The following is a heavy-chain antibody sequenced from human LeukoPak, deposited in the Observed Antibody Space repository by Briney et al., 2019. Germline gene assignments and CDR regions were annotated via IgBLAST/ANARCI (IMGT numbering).Heavy chain of an antibody. Sequence: ASVKVSCKASGYTFTNYGISWVRQAPGQGLEWMGWISTYNGDTNYAQKLQGRVTMTTDTYTSTASMELRSLRSDDTAVYYCARERGYDSSGYYHDAFDVWGQGTMVTVSS. D-gene: IGHD3-22*01. J-gene: IGHJ3*01. CDR1: GYTFTNYG. CDR2: ISTYNGDT. V-gene: IGHV1-18*01. CDR3: ARERGYDSSGYYHDAFDV.